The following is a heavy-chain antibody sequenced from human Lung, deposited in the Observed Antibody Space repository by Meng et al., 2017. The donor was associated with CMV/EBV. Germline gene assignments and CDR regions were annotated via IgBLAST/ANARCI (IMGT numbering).Heavy chain of an antibody. V-gene: IGHV3-21*06. CDR2: INGGSNYI. CDR3: ARVSRTVH. J-gene: IGHJ4*02. Sequence: LRLSCAASGFTFSSYTMNWVRQAPGKGLEWVSSINGGSNYIYYADPVKGRFTISRDNAKNLLYLQMNSLRAEDTAVYYCARVSRTVHWGQGTLVTVSS. CDR1: GFTFSSYT. D-gene: IGHD2-2*01.